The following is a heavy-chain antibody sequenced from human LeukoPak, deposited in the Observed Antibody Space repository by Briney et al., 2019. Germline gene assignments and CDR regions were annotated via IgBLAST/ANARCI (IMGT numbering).Heavy chain of an antibody. J-gene: IGHJ4*02. CDR2: VTSGGST. CDR1: GFTFSSYA. Sequence: PGGSLRLSCAASGFTFSSYARSWVRQAPGKGLEWVSGVTSGGSTYYADSVKGRFTISRDNSKNTLYLQMNSLRAEDTAVYYCAKLRRSGWSRVDFDYWGQGTLVTVSS. CDR3: AKLRRSGWSRVDFDY. D-gene: IGHD6-19*01. V-gene: IGHV3-23*01.